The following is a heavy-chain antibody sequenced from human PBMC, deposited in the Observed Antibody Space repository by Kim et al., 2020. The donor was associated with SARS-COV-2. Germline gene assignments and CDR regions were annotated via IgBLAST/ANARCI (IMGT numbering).Heavy chain of an antibody. Sequence: GGSLRLSCAASGFIFSSYGMHWVRQAPGKGLEWVAVVYSDGSRIVYTDSVKGRFTISRDNSKNTLDLQMDSLRVEDTAVYYYVRPSRTNLDWYFDLWGRGTLVTVSS. CDR3: VRPSRTNLDWYFDL. J-gene: IGHJ2*01. CDR1: GFIFSSYG. CDR2: VYSDGSRI. V-gene: IGHV3-33*01.